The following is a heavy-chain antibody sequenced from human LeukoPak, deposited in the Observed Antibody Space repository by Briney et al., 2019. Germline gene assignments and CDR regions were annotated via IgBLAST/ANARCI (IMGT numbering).Heavy chain of an antibody. D-gene: IGHD1-26*01. Sequence: PGRSLRLSCAASGFTFSSYAMHWVRQAPGKGLEWAAVISYDGSNKYYADSVKGRFTISRDNSKNTLYLQMSSLRAEDTAVYYCARSRVGAIRYYYYYGMDVWGQGTTVTVSS. CDR2: ISYDGSNK. J-gene: IGHJ6*02. V-gene: IGHV3-30*04. CDR3: ARSRVGAIRYYYYYGMDV. CDR1: GFTFSSYA.